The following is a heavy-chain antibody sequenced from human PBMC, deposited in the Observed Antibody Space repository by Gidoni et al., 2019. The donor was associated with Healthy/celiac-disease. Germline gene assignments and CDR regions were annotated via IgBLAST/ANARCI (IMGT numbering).Heavy chain of an antibody. Sequence: QVQLQESGPGLVKPSETLSLPCTVSGGSISRYYWSWIRQPPGKGLEWIGYIYYSGSTNYNPSLKSRVTISVDTSKNQFSLKLSSVTAADTAVYYCARARIAVAGTSRHYYGMDVWGQGTTVTVSS. CDR3: ARARIAVAGTSRHYYGMDV. CDR2: IYYSGST. D-gene: IGHD6-19*01. CDR1: GGSISRYY. J-gene: IGHJ6*02. V-gene: IGHV4-59*01.